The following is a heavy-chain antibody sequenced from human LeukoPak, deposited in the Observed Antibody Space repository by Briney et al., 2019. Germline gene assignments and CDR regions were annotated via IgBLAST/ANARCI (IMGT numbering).Heavy chain of an antibody. CDR2: TYYRSKWYN. D-gene: IGHD3-22*01. CDR3: ARERASSGYYKHFDY. V-gene: IGHV6-1*01. CDR1: GDSVSSNSVT. J-gene: IGHJ4*02. Sequence: SQTLSLTCAISGDSVSSNSVTWNWIRQSPSRGLEWLGRTYYRSKWYNDYAVSVKSRITINPDTSKNQFSLQLNSVTPEDTAVYYCARERASSGYYKHFDYWGQGTLVTVSS.